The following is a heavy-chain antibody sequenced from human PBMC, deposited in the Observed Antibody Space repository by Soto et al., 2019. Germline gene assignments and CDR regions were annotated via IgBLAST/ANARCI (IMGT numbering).Heavy chain of an antibody. CDR1: GGSISSSSYY. CDR3: ASERYFDWSYGMDV. V-gene: IGHV4-39*01. CDR2: IYYSGST. Sequence: PSETLSLTCTVSGGSISSSSYYWGWIRQPPVKGLEWIGSIYYSGSTYYNPSLKSRVTISVDTSKNQFSLKLSSVTAADTAVYYCASERYFDWSYGMDVWGQGTTVTVSS. J-gene: IGHJ6*02. D-gene: IGHD3-9*01.